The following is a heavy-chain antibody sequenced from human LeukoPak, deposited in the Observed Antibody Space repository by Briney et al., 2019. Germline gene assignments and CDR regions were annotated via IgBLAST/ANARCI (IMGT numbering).Heavy chain of an antibody. J-gene: IGHJ6*02. V-gene: IGHV3-30*18. CDR2: ISSDGTNK. CDR3: AKDPIAVAGNNYYRMDV. CDR1: GFTFSRYG. Sequence: GRSLRLSCAASGFTFSRYGMYWVRPAPRKGLEWVAVISSDGTNKYYADSVKGRFTISRDNSKNTLYLQMNSLRAEDTAVYYCAKDPIAVAGNNYYRMDVWGQGTTVFVSS. D-gene: IGHD6-19*01.